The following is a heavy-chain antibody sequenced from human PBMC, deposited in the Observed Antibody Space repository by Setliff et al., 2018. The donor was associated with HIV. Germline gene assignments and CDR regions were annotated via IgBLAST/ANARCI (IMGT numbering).Heavy chain of an antibody. CDR1: GDSISSGGYY. J-gene: IGHJ6*03. CDR3: ARLGEHDTGDLDV. D-gene: IGHD1-1*01. Sequence: SETLSLTCKVPGDSISSGGYYWTWIRKPAGKGLEWIGHIYTSRNTNYNPSLKSRVSISVATSKNQFFLTLTSVTAADSAVYYCARLGEHDTGDLDVWGKGTTVTVS. V-gene: IGHV4-61*09. CDR2: IYTSRNT.